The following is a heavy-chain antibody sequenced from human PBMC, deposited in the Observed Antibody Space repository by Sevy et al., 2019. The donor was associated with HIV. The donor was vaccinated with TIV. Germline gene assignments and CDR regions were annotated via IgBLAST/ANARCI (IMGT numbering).Heavy chain of an antibody. Sequence: ASVKVSCKVYGYTLSEFSIHWVRQAPGKGLEWMGGFDPEDGDTIYARKFQGRLTMTEDTSTDTAYMELSSLRSEDTAVYYCASDTSRDSYYYGYWGQGTLVTDSS. CDR3: ASDTSRDSYYYGY. CDR2: FDPEDGDT. D-gene: IGHD5-12*01. J-gene: IGHJ4*02. V-gene: IGHV1-24*01. CDR1: GYTLSEFS.